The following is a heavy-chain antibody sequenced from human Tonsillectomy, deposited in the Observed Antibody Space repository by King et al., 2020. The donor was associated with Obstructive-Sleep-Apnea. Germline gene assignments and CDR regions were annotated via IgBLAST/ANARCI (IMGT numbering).Heavy chain of an antibody. CDR2: ISFDGSNK. J-gene: IGHJ4*02. CDR3: ARAATDYYDSDNYYFFLDD. D-gene: IGHD3-22*01. V-gene: IGHV3-30*04. Sequence: VQLVESGGGAVQPGRSLRLSCAASGFAFSYYALHWVRQAPGKGLDWVALISFDGSNKYYADSVKGRFSIFRDNSKNTLYLQMNSLSAEDTAVYYCARAATDYYDSDNYYFFLDDWGQGTLVTVSS. CDR1: GFAFSYYA.